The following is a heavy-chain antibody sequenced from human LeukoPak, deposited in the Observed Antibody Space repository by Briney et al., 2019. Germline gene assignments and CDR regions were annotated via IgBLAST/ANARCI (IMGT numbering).Heavy chain of an antibody. CDR3: SRYCIYTSCYRSPDAFDI. V-gene: IGHV3-23*01. J-gene: IGHJ3*02. CDR2: ISGSGGST. D-gene: IGHD2-2*01. CDR1: GFTFSSYA. Sequence: GGSLRLSCAASGFTFSSYAMRWVRQAPGKGLEWVSAISGSGGSTYYADSVKGRVTNFKEDSKNPLYLQMDRLRVGDTAGYYCSRYCIYTSCYRSPDAFDIWGQGTMVTVSS.